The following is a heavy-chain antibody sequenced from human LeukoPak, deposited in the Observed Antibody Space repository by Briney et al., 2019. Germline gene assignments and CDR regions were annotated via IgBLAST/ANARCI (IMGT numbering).Heavy chain of an antibody. D-gene: IGHD3-16*01. CDR1: GFTFSSYS. Sequence: GGSLRLSCAASGFTFSSYSMNWVRQAPGKGLEWVANINKDGSEKHYVDSVESRFTISRDNTKNSLYLQMDSLRAEDTAVYYCVGGGIWGQGTLVTVSS. CDR2: INKDGSEK. J-gene: IGHJ4*02. V-gene: IGHV3-7*03. CDR3: VGGGI.